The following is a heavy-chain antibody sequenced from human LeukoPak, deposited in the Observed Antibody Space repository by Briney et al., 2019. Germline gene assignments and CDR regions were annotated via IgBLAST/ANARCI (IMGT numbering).Heavy chain of an antibody. CDR1: GFTLIYYE. CDR2: ISSSGDNR. Sequence: GGSLRLSCAASGFTLIYYEMNWVRQAPGKGLEWVAYISSSGDNRVYADSVKGRFTISRDDAKNSLYLQMNSLRAEDTAVYYCAREDIRLDYFDYWGQGTLVTVSS. CDR3: AREDIRLDYFDY. J-gene: IGHJ4*02. V-gene: IGHV3-48*03. D-gene: IGHD6-19*01.